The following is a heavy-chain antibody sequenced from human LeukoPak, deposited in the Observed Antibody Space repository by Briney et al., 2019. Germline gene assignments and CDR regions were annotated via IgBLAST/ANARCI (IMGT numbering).Heavy chain of an antibody. J-gene: IGHJ4*02. CDR2: IRWDGGTT. D-gene: IGHD5-24*01. CDR3: VKGQDLTTISSPFDY. V-gene: IGHV3-43*01. Sequence: PGGSPKLSCAASGFTFEDYTMHWVRQAPGKGLEWVSLIRWDGGTTFYADSVKGRFTLSRDNSKSSLYLQMNSLTTEDTALYYCVKGQDLTTISSPFDYWGQGTLVTVSS. CDR1: GFTFEDYT.